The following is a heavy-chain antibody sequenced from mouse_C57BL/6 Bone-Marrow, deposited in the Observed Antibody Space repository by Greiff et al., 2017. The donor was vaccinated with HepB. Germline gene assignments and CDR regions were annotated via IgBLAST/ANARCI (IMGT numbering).Heavy chain of an antibody. CDR2: IYPRSGNT. D-gene: IGHD1-1*01. V-gene: IGHV1-81*01. CDR3: ARYPYYYGSSPMAAY. Sequence: QVQLKESGAELVRPGASVKLSCKASGYTFTSYGISWVKQRTGQGLEWIGEIYPRSGNTYYNEKFKGKATLTADKSSSTAYMELRSLTSEDSAVYFCARYPYYYGSSPMAAYWGQGTLVTVSA. J-gene: IGHJ3*01. CDR1: GYTFTSYG.